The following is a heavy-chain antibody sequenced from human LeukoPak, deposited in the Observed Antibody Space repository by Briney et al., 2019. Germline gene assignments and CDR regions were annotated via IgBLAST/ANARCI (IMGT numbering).Heavy chain of an antibody. J-gene: IGHJ4*02. CDR2: IYSGGST. D-gene: IGHD3-10*01. V-gene: IGHV3-66*01. Sequence: GGSLRLSCAASGFTVSSNYMSWVRQAPGKGLEWVSVIYSGGSTYCADSVKGRFTISRDNSKNTLYLQMNSLRAEDTAVYYCARVGREVYYFDYWGQGTLVTVSS. CDR1: GFTVSSNY. CDR3: ARVGREVYYFDY.